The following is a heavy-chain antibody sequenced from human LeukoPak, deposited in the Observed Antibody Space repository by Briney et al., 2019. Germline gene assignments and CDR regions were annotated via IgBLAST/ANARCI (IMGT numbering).Heavy chain of an antibody. CDR3: ARDLSVSVWDDYYYMDV. CDR1: GYTFTGYY. J-gene: IGHJ6*03. CDR2: INPNSGGT. Sequence: GASVKVSCKASGYTFTGYYMHWVRQAPGQGLEWMGWINPNSGGTNYAQKFQGRVTMTRDTSISTAYMELSRLRSNDTAVYYCARDLSVSVWDDYYYMDVWGKGTTVTVSS. D-gene: IGHD1-26*01. V-gene: IGHV1-2*02.